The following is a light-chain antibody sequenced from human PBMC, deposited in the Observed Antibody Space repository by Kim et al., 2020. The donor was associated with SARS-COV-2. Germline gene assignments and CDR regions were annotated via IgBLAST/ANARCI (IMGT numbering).Light chain of an antibody. J-gene: IGKJ1*01. CDR1: QSLVHRDGNTY. CDR2: KVS. CDR3: RQGTQWPPWR. Sequence: DVVMTQSPLSLPVTLGQPASISCRSSQSLVHRDGNTYLSWFQQRPGQSPRRLIYKVSKRDSGVPDRFSGSGSGADFTLKISRVEAEDGAVYYCRQGTQWPPWRFGQGNKVDI. V-gene: IGKV2-30*02.